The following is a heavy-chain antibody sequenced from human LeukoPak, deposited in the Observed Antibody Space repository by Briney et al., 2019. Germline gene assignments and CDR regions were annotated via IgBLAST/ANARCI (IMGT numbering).Heavy chain of an antibody. CDR2: IYPGDSDT. D-gene: IGHD6-19*01. V-gene: IGHV5-51*01. CDR3: ARQGYSSALGGFDP. CDR1: GYIFTNYW. J-gene: IGHJ5*02. Sequence: GESLKISCKGSGYIFTNYWIGWVRQMPGKGLEWMGIIYPGDSDTRYSPSFQGQVTISADRSISTAYLQWSTLKASDTAMYYCARQGYSSALGGFDPWGQGTLVTVSS.